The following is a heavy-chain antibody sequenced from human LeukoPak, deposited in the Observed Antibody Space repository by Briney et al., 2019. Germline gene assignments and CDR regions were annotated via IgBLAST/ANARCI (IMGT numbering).Heavy chain of an antibody. D-gene: IGHD3-10*01. J-gene: IGHJ2*01. CDR2: IVVGSGIT. CDR3: AADRYYYGSGRYYRWCFDL. Sequence: EASVKVSCKASGSTFTSSAVQWVRQARGQRLEWIGWIVVGSGITSYAQKFQERVTITRDMSTSTAYMELSSLRSEDTAVYYCAADRYYYGSGRYYRWCFDLWVRGTLVTVSS. CDR1: GSTFTSSA. V-gene: IGHV1-58*01.